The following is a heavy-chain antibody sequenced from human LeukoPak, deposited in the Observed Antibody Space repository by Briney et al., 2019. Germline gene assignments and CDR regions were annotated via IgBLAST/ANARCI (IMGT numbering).Heavy chain of an antibody. CDR2: IYYSGST. Sequence: SETLSLTCTVSGGSISSGGYSWSWIRQHPGKGLEWIGYIYYSGSTYYNPSLKSRVTISVDTSKNQFSLKLSSVTAADTAVYYCARGRSGYYSRGGELDYWGQRTLVTVSS. V-gene: IGHV4-31*03. CDR1: GGSISSGGYS. CDR3: ARGRSGYYSRGGELDY. D-gene: IGHD3-22*01. J-gene: IGHJ4*02.